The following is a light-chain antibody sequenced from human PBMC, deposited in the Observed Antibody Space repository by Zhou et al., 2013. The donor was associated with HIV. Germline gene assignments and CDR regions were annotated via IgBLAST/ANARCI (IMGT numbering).Light chain of an antibody. CDR2: DAS. Sequence: EIVLTQSPGTLSLSPGERATLSCRASQSISIYLAWYQQKPGQAPRLLIYDASNRATGIPDRISGSGSGTDFTLTISRLEPEDFAVYYCQQYGSSPGTFGQGTKVEIK. J-gene: IGKJ1*01. CDR1: QSISIY. V-gene: IGKV3-20*01. CDR3: QQYGSSPGT.